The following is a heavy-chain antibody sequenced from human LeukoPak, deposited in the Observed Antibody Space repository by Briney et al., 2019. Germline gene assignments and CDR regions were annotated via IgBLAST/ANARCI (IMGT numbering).Heavy chain of an antibody. V-gene: IGHV1-2*02. CDR1: GYSLIVYY. CDR2: INPRTGDT. Sequence: ASVRVSCKASGYSLIVYYIHWVRQAPGQGLEWMGWINPRTGDTNYAQKFQGRVTMTRDTSISTAYMELSRLRSDDTAAYYCARDTGGSYYDNWFDPWGQGTLVTVSS. D-gene: IGHD1-26*01. J-gene: IGHJ5*02. CDR3: ARDTGGSYYDNWFDP.